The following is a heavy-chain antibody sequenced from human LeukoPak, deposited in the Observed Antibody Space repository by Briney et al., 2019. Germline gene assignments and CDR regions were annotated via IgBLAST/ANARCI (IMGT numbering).Heavy chain of an antibody. CDR1: GDSISSGDHY. V-gene: IGHV4-30-4*01. D-gene: IGHD3-22*01. CDR3: PRGGAEKNGGYFFDY. J-gene: IGHJ4*02. CDR2: IHYSGST. Sequence: PSETLSLTCTVSGDSISSGDHYWSWIRQPPGKGLEWIGYIHYSGSTYYNPSLKSRLIMSVDMSKNQFSLSLNSLTAADSAVYSWPRGGAEKNGGYFFDYWGQETLVTVPS.